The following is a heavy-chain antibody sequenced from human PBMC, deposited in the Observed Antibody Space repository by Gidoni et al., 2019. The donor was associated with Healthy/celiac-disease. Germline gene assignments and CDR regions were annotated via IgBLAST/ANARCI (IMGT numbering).Heavy chain of an antibody. Sequence: QVQLVESGGGVVQPGRSLRLSCAASGFTFSSYGMHWVRQAPGKGLEGVAVIWYDGSNKYYADSVKGRFTISRDNSKNTLYLQMNSLRAEDTAVYYCARGYCSSTSCYHIHDYWGQGTLVTVSS. D-gene: IGHD2-2*01. V-gene: IGHV3-33*01. CDR2: IWYDGSNK. CDR1: GFTFSSYG. J-gene: IGHJ4*02. CDR3: ARGYCSSTSCYHIHDY.